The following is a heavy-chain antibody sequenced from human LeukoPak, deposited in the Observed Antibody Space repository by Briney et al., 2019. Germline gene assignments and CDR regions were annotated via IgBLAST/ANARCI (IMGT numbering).Heavy chain of an antibody. Sequence: SQTLSLTCAISGDSVSSNSAAWNWIRQSPSRGLEWLGKTYYRSKWYNDYAVSVKSRITINPDTSKNQFSLQLNSVTPGDTAVYYCAKSRYSSRTPNWFDPWGQGTLVTVSS. V-gene: IGHV6-1*01. J-gene: IGHJ5*02. CDR1: GDSVSSNSAA. CDR2: TYYRSKWYN. CDR3: AKSRYSSRTPNWFDP. D-gene: IGHD6-13*01.